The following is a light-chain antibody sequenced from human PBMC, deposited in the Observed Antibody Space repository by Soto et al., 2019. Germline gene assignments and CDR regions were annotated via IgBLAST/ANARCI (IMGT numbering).Light chain of an antibody. J-gene: IGLJ1*01. Sequence: QSVLTQPPSASGSPGQSVTISCTGTSSDVGGYNYVSWYQQHPGKVPKVLISEVNKWPSGVPDRFSGSKSGNTASLTVSGLQADDEADYYCSSFAGTFFVFGTGTKVTVL. CDR2: EVN. V-gene: IGLV2-8*01. CDR3: SSFAGTFFV. CDR1: SSDVGGYNY.